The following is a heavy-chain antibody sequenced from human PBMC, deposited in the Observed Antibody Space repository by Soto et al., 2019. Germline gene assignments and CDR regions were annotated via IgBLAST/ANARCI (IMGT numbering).Heavy chain of an antibody. CDR2: IWYDGSNK. J-gene: IGHJ6*02. V-gene: IGHV3-33*01. CDR1: GFTFSSYG. CDR3: ARGLSSGSGSYYYYYGMDV. D-gene: IGHD3-10*01. Sequence: GGSLRLSCAASGFTFSSYGMHWVRQAPGKGLEWVAVIWYDGSNKYYADSVKGRFTISRDNSKNTLYLQMNSLRAEDTAVYYCARGLSSGSGSYYYYYGMDVWGQGTTVTVSS.